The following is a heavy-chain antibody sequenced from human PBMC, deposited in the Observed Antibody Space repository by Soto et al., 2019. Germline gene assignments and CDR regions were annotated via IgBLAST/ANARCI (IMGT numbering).Heavy chain of an antibody. D-gene: IGHD3-10*01. V-gene: IGHV3-30*18. Sequence: QVQLVESGGGVVQPGRSLRLSCAASGFTFSSYGMHWVRQAPSKGLEWVAVISYDGSNKYYADSVKGRFTISRDNSKNTLYLQMNSLRAEDTAVYYCAKALGGSGPPYYYYGMDVWGQGTTVTVSS. CDR2: ISYDGSNK. CDR3: AKALGGSGPPYYYYGMDV. J-gene: IGHJ6*02. CDR1: GFTFSSYG.